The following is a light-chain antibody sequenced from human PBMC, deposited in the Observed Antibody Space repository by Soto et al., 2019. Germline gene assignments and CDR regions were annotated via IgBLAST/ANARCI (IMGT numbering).Light chain of an antibody. CDR1: QSISSY. Sequence: DIQMTQSPSSLSASVGERVTITSRASQSISSYLNWYQQKPGKAPKLLIYAASSLQSGVPSRFSGSGSGTDFTLTISSLQPEDFATYYCQQSYSTPRTFGQGTKVDIK. CDR2: AAS. J-gene: IGKJ1*01. CDR3: QQSYSTPRT. V-gene: IGKV1-39*01.